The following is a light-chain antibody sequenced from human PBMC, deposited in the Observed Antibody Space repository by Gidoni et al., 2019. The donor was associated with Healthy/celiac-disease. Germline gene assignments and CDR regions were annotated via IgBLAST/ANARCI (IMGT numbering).Light chain of an antibody. CDR3: QQYYSTPRT. CDR1: QSVLYSSNNKNY. V-gene: IGKV4-1*01. Sequence: DIVMTQSPDSLAVSLGERATINCKSSQSVLYSSNNKNYLAWYQQKPGQPPKLLIYWASTRESGVPDRCRGSGSGTDFTLTISSLQAEDVAVYYCQQYYSTPRTFGQGTKLEIK. CDR2: WAS. J-gene: IGKJ2*01.